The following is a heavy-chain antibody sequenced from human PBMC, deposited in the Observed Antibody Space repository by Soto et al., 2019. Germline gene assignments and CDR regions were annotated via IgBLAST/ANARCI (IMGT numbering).Heavy chain of an antibody. Sequence: GEPLKISGKSSVYRFTAYWIGWVRQMPGKGLEWMGIIYPGDSDTRYSPSLQGQVTISADKSISTAYLQWSSLKASDTAMYYCARRSRYAVGVYGMDVWGQGTTVTVSS. CDR2: IYPGDSDT. V-gene: IGHV5-51*01. J-gene: IGHJ6*02. CDR1: VYRFTAYW. D-gene: IGHD2-2*01. CDR3: ARRSRYAVGVYGMDV.